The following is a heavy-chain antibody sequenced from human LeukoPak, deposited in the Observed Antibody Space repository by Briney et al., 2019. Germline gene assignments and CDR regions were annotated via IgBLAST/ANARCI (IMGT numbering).Heavy chain of an antibody. CDR2: LYYSGST. V-gene: IGHV4-39*01. J-gene: IGHJ4*02. CDR3: ASGWLLMDY. Sequence: GGSVRSRGYYGGWILKTPRKGVEWIGHLYYSGSTSSTPSLKSRVAISVDTSKTQFSLKLSSVTAADTAVYYCASGWLLMDYWGQGTLVTVSS. D-gene: IGHD2-15*01. CDR1: GGSVRSRGYY.